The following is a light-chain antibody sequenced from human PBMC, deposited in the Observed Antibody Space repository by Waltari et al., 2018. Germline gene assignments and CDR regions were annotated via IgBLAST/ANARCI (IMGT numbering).Light chain of an antibody. V-gene: IGKV1-9*01. CDR3: HQLHTYPYT. J-gene: IGKJ2*01. CDR2: AAS. Sequence: IQLTQSPSSLSASVGDRVTVTCRATEDISIYVAWYQQKRGQAPRLLIHAASTLQNGVPSRFSGSGSGIDFTLTINSLQPEDFATYYCHQLHTYPYTFGQGTKLEIK. CDR1: EDISIY.